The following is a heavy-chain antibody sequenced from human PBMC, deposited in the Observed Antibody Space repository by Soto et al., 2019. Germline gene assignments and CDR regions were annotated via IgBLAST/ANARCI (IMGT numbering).Heavy chain of an antibody. CDR2: IIPILGIA. D-gene: IGHD3-3*01. J-gene: IGHJ5*02. CDR1: GVTFSSYT. Sequence: QVQLVQSGAEVKKPGSSVTVSCKASGVTFSSYTISWVRQAPGLGLEWMGRIIPILGIANYAQKFQGRVTITADKSTRTAYRELSSLRSEDTAVYYCARDRTQYYDHRKSWFDPWGQGTLLTVSS. CDR3: ARDRTQYYDHRKSWFDP. V-gene: IGHV1-69*08.